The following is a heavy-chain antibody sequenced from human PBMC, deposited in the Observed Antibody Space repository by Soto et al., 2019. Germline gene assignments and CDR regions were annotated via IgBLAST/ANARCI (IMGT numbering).Heavy chain of an antibody. V-gene: IGHV4-59*11. D-gene: IGHD6-19*01. Sequence: PAESLPITCMVAGGSTSVHYWNWKRQSPGKGLEWIGYIFYSGSTNYNPSLKSRVTISVDTSKNQFSLKMSSVTAADTAVYYCARVGSSGWSPDYWGRGTMVTVSS. CDR1: GGSTSVHY. CDR2: IFYSGST. CDR3: ARVGSSGWSPDY. J-gene: IGHJ4*02.